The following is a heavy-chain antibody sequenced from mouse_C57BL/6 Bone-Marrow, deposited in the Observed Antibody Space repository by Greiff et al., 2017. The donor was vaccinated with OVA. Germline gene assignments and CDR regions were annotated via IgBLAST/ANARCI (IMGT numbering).Heavy chain of an antibody. CDR2: IWWDDDK. J-gene: IGHJ1*03. CDR1: GFSLSTFGMG. D-gene: IGHD4-1*01. V-gene: IGHV8-8*01. CDR3: ARRANWDGYFDV. Sequence: QVQLKESGPGILQPSQTLSLTCSFSGFSLSTFGMGVGWIRQPSGKGLEWLAHIWWDDDKYYNPALKSRLTISKDTAKNQVFLKIASVDTADTATCYCARRANWDGYFDVWGTGTTVTVSS.